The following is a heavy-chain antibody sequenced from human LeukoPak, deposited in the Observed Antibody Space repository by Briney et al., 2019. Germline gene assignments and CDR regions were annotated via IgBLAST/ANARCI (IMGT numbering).Heavy chain of an antibody. Sequence: SGTLSLTCAVSGGSISSSNWWSWVRQPPGEGLEWIGEIYHSGSANYNPSLKSRVTISVDTSKNQFSLKLSSVTAADTAVYYCARVGQLAFDYWGQGTLVTVSS. CDR3: ARVGQLAFDY. CDR2: IYHSGSA. CDR1: GGSISSSNW. D-gene: IGHD2-2*01. V-gene: IGHV4-4*02. J-gene: IGHJ4*02.